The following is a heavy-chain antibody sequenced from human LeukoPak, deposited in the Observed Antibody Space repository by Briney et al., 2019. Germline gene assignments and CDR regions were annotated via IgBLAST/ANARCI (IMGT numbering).Heavy chain of an antibody. V-gene: IGHV4-61*01. CDR1: GGSVSSGSYY. Sequence: PSETLSLTCTVSGGSVSSGSYYWSWIRQPPGKGLEWIGYIYYSGSTNYNPSLKSRVTISVDTSKNQFSLKLSSVTAADTAVYYCASIRYFDWIDAFDIWGQGIMVTVSS. CDR2: IYYSGST. J-gene: IGHJ3*02. CDR3: ASIRYFDWIDAFDI. D-gene: IGHD3-9*01.